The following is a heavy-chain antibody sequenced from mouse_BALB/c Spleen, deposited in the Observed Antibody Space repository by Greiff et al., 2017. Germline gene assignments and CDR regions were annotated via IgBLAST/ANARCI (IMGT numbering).Heavy chain of an antibody. J-gene: IGHJ1*01. CDR3: ASYYDYDSHWYFDV. D-gene: IGHD2-4*01. V-gene: IGHV1S81*02. CDR2: INPSNGRT. CDR1: GYTFTSYW. Sequence: VQLQQSGAELVKPGASVKLSCKASGYTFTSYWMHWVKQRPGQGLEWIGEINPSNGRTNYNEKFKSKATLTVDKSSSTAYMQLSSLTSEDSAVYYCASYYDYDSHWYFDVWGAGTTVTVSS.